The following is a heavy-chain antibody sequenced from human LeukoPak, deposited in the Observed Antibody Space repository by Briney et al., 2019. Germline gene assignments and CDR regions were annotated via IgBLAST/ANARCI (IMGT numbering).Heavy chain of an antibody. V-gene: IGHV3-21*01. CDR3: ARDGSRDYGSGSYYNVGAFDI. D-gene: IGHD3-10*01. CDR2: ISSSSSYI. J-gene: IGHJ3*02. CDR1: RFTFSSYS. Sequence: PGGSLRLSCAVSRFTFSSYSMNWVRQAPGKGLEWVSSISSSSSYIYYADSVKGRFTISRDNATDSLYLQMNSLRAEDTAVYYCARDGSRDYGSGSYYNVGAFDIWGQGTMVTVS.